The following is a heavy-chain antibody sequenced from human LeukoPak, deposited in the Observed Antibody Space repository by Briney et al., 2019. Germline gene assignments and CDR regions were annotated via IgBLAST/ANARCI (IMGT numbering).Heavy chain of an antibody. CDR2: INHSGST. Sequence: PSETLSLTCAVYGGSFSGYYWSWIRQPPGKGLEWIGEINHSGSTNYNPSLKSRVTISVDTSKNQFSLKLSSVTAADTAVYYCARLSSMIVVVLWGQGTLVTVSS. CDR3: ARLSSMIVVVL. D-gene: IGHD3-22*01. J-gene: IGHJ4*02. V-gene: IGHV4-34*01. CDR1: GGSFSGYY.